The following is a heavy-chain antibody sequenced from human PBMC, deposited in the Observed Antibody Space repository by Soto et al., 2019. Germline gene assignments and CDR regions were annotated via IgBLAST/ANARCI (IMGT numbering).Heavy chain of an antibody. D-gene: IGHD6-19*01. J-gene: IGHJ4*02. CDR3: AKEKIASTVADFFDY. CDR1: GFTFSSYW. V-gene: IGHV3-23*01. Sequence: GGSLRLSCAASGFTFSSYWMSWVRQTPGKGLQWVSTISGSGSSTFYADSVRGRFTISRDNSKNTLYLQMNSLRAEDTALYYCAKEKIASTVADFFDYWGQGTLVTVSS. CDR2: ISGSGSST.